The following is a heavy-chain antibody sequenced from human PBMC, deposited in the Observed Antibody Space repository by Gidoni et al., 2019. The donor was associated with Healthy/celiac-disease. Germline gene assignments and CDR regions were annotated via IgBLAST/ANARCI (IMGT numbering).Heavy chain of an antibody. D-gene: IGHD1-26*01. J-gene: IGHJ4*02. V-gene: IGHV4-34*01. Sequence: QVQLQQWGAGLLKPSETLSLTCAVSGGSFSGSYWSWIRQPPGKGREWIGEINHSGSTNYNPSLKSRVTISVDTSKNQFSLKLSSVTAADTAVYYCARGQVGASLPFDYWGQGTLVTVSS. CDR2: INHSGST. CDR3: ARGQVGASLPFDY. CDR1: GGSFSGSY.